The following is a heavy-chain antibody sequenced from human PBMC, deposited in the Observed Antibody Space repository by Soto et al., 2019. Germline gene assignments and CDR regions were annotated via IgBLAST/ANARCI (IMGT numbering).Heavy chain of an antibody. CDR2: IVVGSGNT. Sequence: SVKVSCKASGFTFTSSAVQWVRQARGPRLEWIGWIVVGSGNTNYAQKFQERVTITRDMSTSTAYMELSSLRSEDTAVYYCAALDRYNNWNPSGQGTLVTVSS. V-gene: IGHV1-58*01. CDR3: AALDRYNNWNP. D-gene: IGHD1-20*01. J-gene: IGHJ5*02. CDR1: GFTFTSSA.